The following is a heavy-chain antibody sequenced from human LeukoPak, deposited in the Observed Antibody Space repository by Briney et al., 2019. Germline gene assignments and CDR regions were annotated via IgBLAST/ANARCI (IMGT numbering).Heavy chain of an antibody. Sequence: GESLKISCKVSGYNFMTYWIGWVRQMPGKGLEWMGIIYPGESDIRYSPSFQGQDTISADKSISTAYLQWSSLKASDTAIYYCARASGDGRFDYWGQGTLVTVSS. CDR3: ARASGDGRFDY. D-gene: IGHD4-17*01. CDR2: IYPGESDI. V-gene: IGHV5-51*01. CDR1: GYNFMTYW. J-gene: IGHJ4*02.